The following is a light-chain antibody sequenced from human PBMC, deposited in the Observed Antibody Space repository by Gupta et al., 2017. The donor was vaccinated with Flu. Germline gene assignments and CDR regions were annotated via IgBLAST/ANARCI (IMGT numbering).Light chain of an antibody. J-gene: IGLJ2*01. CDR2: STD. CDR1: TGVGTSVYY. Sequence: GTVTPTCASDTGVGTSVYYASWLQQKPAHALRLLIYSTDHRPTVTPARFAGSLPAANAAMTVSGVEAEDDDYYYSLHFNGGAIVFGGGTKVTVL. V-gene: IGLV7-43*01. CDR3: LHFNGGAIV.